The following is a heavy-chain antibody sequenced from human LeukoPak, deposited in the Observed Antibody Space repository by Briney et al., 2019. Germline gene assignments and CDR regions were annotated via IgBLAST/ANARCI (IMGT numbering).Heavy chain of an antibody. CDR1: GYTLTELS. D-gene: IGHD3-3*01. V-gene: IGHV1-24*01. J-gene: IGHJ4*02. Sequence: RASVKVSCKVSGYTLTELSMHWVRQAPGKGLEWMGGFDPEDGETIYAQKFQGRVTLTEDTSKDTVYMELSSLTSEDTAVYYCTTPLRPIGFSEWVFQLDYWGQGTRVTVSS. CDR2: FDPEDGET. CDR3: TTPLRPIGFSEWVFQLDY.